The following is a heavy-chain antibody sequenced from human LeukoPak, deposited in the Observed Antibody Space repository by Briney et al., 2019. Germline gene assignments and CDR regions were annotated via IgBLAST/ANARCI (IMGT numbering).Heavy chain of an antibody. CDR2: IRGNSDDL. D-gene: IGHD3-10*01. J-gene: IGHJ4*02. CDR1: GFTFSSYT. CDR3: ARELYGSGSPDY. Sequence: GGSLRLSCAASGFTFSSYTMNWVRQAPGKGLEWVSSIRGNSDDLYYADSVKGRFTISRDNKENSPYLQMNSLGADDTGVYYCARELYGSGSPDYWGQGTLVTVFS. V-gene: IGHV3-21*01.